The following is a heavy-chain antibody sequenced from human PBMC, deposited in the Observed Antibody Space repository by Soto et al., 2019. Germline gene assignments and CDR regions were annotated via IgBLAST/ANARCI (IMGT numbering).Heavy chain of an antibody. CDR1: GLTVSSNY. V-gene: IGHV3-53*01. CDR2: LYIDGET. CDR3: SYDTFGDKDF. Sequence: GGSLRLSCAASGLTVSSNYMGWVRQAPGKGLEWVSLLYIDGETRHYGDSAKGRFTISRDNAKNTLYLQMNSLGVEDTALYYCSYDTFGDKDFWGQGTPVTVSS. D-gene: IGHD3-9*01. J-gene: IGHJ4*02.